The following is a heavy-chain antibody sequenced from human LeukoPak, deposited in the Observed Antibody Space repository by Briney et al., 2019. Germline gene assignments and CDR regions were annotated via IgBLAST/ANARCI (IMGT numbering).Heavy chain of an antibody. D-gene: IGHD6-19*01. CDR3: AKVRSSGWYDGMDV. J-gene: IGHJ6*02. CDR2: ISGSGGGA. V-gene: IGHV3-23*01. CDR1: GFTFSSYA. Sequence: GGSLRLSCAASGFTFSSYAMSWVRQAPGKGLEWVSAISGSGGGAYYADSMKGRFTISRDNSKDTLYLQMNSLRAEDTAMYYCAKVRSSGWYDGMDVWGQGTTVTVSS.